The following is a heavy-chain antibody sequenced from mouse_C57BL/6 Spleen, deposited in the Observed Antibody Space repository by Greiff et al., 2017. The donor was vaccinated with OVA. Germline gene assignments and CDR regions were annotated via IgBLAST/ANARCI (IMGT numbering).Heavy chain of an antibody. CDR3: TRRGYYGSRDPYWYFDV. CDR2: IYPGNSDT. V-gene: IGHV1-5*01. CDR1: GYTFTSYW. Sequence: EVQGVESGTVLARPGASVKMSCKTSGYTFTSYWMYWVKQRPGQGLEWIGAIYPGNSDTSYNQKFKGKAKLTAVTSASTAYMELSSLTNEDSAVYYCTRRGYYGSRDPYWYFDVWGTGTTVTVSS. J-gene: IGHJ1*03. D-gene: IGHD1-1*01.